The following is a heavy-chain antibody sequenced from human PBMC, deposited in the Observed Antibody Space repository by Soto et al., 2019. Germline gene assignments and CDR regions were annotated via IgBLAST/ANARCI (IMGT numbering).Heavy chain of an antibody. Sequence: QVQLVQSGAEVRKPGSSVKVSCKASGGTFSLYAISWVRQAPGQGLEWMGGIIAIFGTAKYAQKFQGRVTITAEESTSTAYMELSSLRSEDTAVYYCARSYYDSSGYYYYFDQWGQGTLVTVSS. CDR1: GGTFSLYA. D-gene: IGHD3-22*01. CDR2: IIAIFGTA. V-gene: IGHV1-69*12. CDR3: ARSYYDSSGYYYYFDQ. J-gene: IGHJ4*02.